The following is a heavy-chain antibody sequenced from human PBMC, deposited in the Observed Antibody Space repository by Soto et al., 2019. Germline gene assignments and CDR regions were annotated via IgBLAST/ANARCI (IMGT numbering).Heavy chain of an antibody. V-gene: IGHV3-23*01. J-gene: IGHJ5*02. D-gene: IGHD4-4*01. CDR3: ARHYSIEDWFDP. Sequence: GGSLRLSCAASGFTFSSYAMSWVRQAPGKGLEWVSAISGSGGSTYYADSVKGRFTISRDNSKNTLYLQMNSLRAEDTAVYYCARHYSIEDWFDPWGQGTLVTVSS. CDR2: ISGSGGST. CDR1: GFTFSSYA.